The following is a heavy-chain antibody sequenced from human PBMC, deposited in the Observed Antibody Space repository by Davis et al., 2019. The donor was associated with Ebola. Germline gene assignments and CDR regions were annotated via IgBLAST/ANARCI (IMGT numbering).Heavy chain of an antibody. D-gene: IGHD1-26*01. V-gene: IGHV4-30-2*01. Sequence: MPSATLSLTCAVSGGSISSGGYSWSWTRQPPGKGLEWIRYIYHSGSTYYNPSLKSRVTISVDTSNNQFSLKLNSVTAADTAVYYCSRDRGQLPYWLFGMDVWGKGTTVTVSP. J-gene: IGHJ6*04. CDR2: IYHSGST. CDR1: GGSISSGGYS. CDR3: SRDRGQLPYWLFGMDV.